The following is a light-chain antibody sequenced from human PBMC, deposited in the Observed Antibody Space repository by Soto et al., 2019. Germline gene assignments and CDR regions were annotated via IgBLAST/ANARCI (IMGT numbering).Light chain of an antibody. V-gene: IGKV3-11*01. Sequence: EIVLTQSPATLSLSPGESATLSCRDSQSVSSYLAWYQQKPGQAPRLLIYDASNRATGIPARFSGSGSGTDFTLTISSLEPEDFAVYYCQQRSNWLLTFGGGTKVEIK. CDR2: DAS. J-gene: IGKJ4*01. CDR1: QSVSSY. CDR3: QQRSNWLLT.